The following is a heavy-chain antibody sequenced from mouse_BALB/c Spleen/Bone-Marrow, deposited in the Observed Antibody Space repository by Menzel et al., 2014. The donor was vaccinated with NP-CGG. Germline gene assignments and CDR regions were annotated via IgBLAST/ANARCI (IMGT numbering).Heavy chain of an antibody. V-gene: IGHV5-17*02. CDR2: ISSGSSTI. D-gene: IGHD4-1*01. Sequence: EVKLVESGGGLVQPGASRKLSCAASGFTFSSFGMHWVRQAPEKGLEWVAYISSGSSTIFYAATVKGRFTVSTDNPKNTLFLLMTSLRSEDTAMYYCTRGGYWDDFDYWGQGTTLTVSS. CDR3: TRGGYWDDFDY. CDR1: GFTFSSFG. J-gene: IGHJ2*01.